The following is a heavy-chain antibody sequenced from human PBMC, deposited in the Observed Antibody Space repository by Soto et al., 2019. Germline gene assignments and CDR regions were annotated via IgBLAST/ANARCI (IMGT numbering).Heavy chain of an antibody. D-gene: IGHD3-9*01. Sequence: SETLSLTCIVSGGSISSSTYYWVWIRQAPGKGLEWIGNDYYGGSTYYNPSLKSRVTISVDTSKSPFSLKLSSVTAADTAVYYCARAVVLTGYYYFDYWGTGILVTVSS. CDR2: DYYGGST. CDR1: GGSISSSTYY. V-gene: IGHV4-39*01. J-gene: IGHJ4*02. CDR3: ARAVVLTGYYYFDY.